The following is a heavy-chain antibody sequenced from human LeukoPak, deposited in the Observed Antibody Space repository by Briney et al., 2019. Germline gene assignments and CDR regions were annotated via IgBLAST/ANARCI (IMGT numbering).Heavy chain of an antibody. D-gene: IGHD2-2*01. CDR1: GGSFSGYY. J-gene: IGHJ2*01. V-gene: IGHV4-34*01. CDR3: ARRRYQLHRRYFDL. CDR2: INHSGST. Sequence: QSSETLSLTCAVYGGSFSGYYWSWIRQPPGKGLEWIGEINHSGSTNYNPSLKSRVTISVDTAKNQCSLKLSSVTAADTTIYYCARRRYQLHRRYFDLWGRGTLVTVSS.